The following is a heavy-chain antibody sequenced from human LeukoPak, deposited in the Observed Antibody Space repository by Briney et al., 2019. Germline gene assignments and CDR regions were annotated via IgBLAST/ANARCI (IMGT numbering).Heavy chain of an antibody. CDR2: ISGSGGST. CDR3: AKSARRAAEDY. V-gene: IGHV3-23*01. D-gene: IGHD6-13*01. CDR1: GLPFSSYA. Sequence: GGSLSLSCAASGLPFSSYAMSWVRQAPGKGLEWFSAISGSGGSTYYADSVKGRFTISRDNSKNTLYLQMNSLRAEDTAVYYCAKSARRAAEDYWGQGTLVTVSS. J-gene: IGHJ4*02.